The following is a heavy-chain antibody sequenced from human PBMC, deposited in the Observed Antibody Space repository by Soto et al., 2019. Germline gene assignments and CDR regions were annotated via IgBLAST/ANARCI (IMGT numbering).Heavy chain of an antibody. CDR1: GGSFSGYY. Sequence: PSETLSLTCAVYGGSFSGYYWSWIRQPPGKGLEWIGEINHSGSTNYNPSLKSRVTISVDTSKNQFSLKLSSVPAADTAVYYCARGSFCGSTSCSGRWFDPWGQGTLVTVSS. V-gene: IGHV4-34*01. J-gene: IGHJ5*02. D-gene: IGHD2-2*01. CDR3: ARGSFCGSTSCSGRWFDP. CDR2: INHSGST.